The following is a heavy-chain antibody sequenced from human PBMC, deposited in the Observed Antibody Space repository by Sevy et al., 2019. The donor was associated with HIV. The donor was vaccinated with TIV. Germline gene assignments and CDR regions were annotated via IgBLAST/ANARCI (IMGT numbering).Heavy chain of an antibody. V-gene: IGHV3-15*01. D-gene: IGHD3-3*01. Sequence: GGSLRLSCVGSGFIFSNAWMSWVRQAPGNGLEWVGRIKSKTDGGTTDYAAPVKDRFTISRDDSKNTLYLQMNSLKTEDTAVYYCTTYYGDYFSYWGQGTLVTVSS. CDR1: GFIFSNAW. CDR2: IKSKTDGGTT. CDR3: TTYYGDYFSY. J-gene: IGHJ4*02.